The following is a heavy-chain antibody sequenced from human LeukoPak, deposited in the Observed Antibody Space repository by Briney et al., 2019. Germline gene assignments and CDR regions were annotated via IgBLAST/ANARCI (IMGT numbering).Heavy chain of an antibody. Sequence: GASVKVSCKASGYTFTGYYMHWVRQAPGQGLEWIGWINPNSGGTNYAQKFQGRVTMTRDTSISTAYMELSRLRSDDTAVYYCARAMEGGSGYYYYTPWRYWGQGTLVTVSS. D-gene: IGHD3-22*01. V-gene: IGHV1-2*02. J-gene: IGHJ4*02. CDR2: INPNSGGT. CDR3: ARAMEGGSGYYYYTPWRY. CDR1: GYTFTGYY.